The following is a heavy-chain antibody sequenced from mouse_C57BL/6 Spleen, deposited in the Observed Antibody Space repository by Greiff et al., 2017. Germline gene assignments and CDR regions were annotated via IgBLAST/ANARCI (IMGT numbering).Heavy chain of an antibody. CDR1: GYTFTSYW. V-gene: IGHV1-69*01. D-gene: IGHD1-1*01. J-gene: IGHJ4*01. Sequence: QVQLQQPGAELVMPGASVKLSCKASGYTFTSYWMHWVKQRPGQGLEWIGEIDPSDSYTTYNQKFKGKSTLTVDKSSSTAYMQLSSLTSEDSAVYYCARFSRYYYVYAMDYWGQGTSVTVSS. CDR2: IDPSDSYT. CDR3: ARFSRYYYVYAMDY.